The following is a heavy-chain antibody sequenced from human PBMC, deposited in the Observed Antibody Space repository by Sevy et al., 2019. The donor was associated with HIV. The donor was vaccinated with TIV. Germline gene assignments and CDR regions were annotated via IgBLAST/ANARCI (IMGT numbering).Heavy chain of an antibody. CDR2: INPNSGGT. J-gene: IGHJ4*02. D-gene: IGHD5-18*01. Sequence: ASVKVSCKASGYTFTGYYIHWVRQAPGQGLEYMGWINPNSGGTNYAQKFQDRVTMTRDTSISTAYMELSRLRSDDTAVFYWAIPTGLRGHTYVSFDYWGQGTLVTVSS. CDR3: AIPTGLRGHTYVSFDY. V-gene: IGHV1-2*02. CDR1: GYTFTGYY.